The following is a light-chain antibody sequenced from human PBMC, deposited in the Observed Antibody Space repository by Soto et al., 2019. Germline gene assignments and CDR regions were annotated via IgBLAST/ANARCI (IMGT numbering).Light chain of an antibody. Sequence: EIVLTQSPATLSVSPGERATLSCRASQSVSRYLAWYQHKPGQAPRLLIYDASNRATGIPARFSGSGSGTDFTLTISSLEPEDFAVYYCQQRINWPLTFGGGTKVEIK. CDR3: QQRINWPLT. CDR1: QSVSRY. CDR2: DAS. V-gene: IGKV3-11*01. J-gene: IGKJ4*01.